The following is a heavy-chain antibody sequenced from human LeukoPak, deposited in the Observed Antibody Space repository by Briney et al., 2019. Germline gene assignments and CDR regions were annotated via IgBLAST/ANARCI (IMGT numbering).Heavy chain of an antibody. CDR2: ISSSGSTI. V-gene: IGHV3-48*04. J-gene: IGHJ4*02. Sequence: GGSLRLSCAASGFTFSSYSMNWVRQAPGKGLEWVSYISSSGSTIYYADSVKGRFTISRDNAKNSLYLQMNSLRAEDTAVYYCASSSTWYYFDYWGQGTLVTVSS. CDR1: GFTFSSYS. D-gene: IGHD6-19*01. CDR3: ASSSTWYYFDY.